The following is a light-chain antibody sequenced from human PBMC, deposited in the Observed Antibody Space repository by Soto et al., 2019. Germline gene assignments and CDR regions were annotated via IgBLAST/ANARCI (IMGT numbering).Light chain of an antibody. J-gene: IGKJ2*01. CDR3: MQGTHWPYT. Sequence: DVVMTQSPLSLPVILGQPASISCRSSQSLEYSDGNTYLNWFQQRPGQSPRRLIYNVSNRDSGVPDRFSGSGSGTDFTLKISRVEAEDVGIYYCMQGTHWPYTCGQGTTLGIK. CDR1: QSLEYSDGNTY. CDR2: NVS. V-gene: IGKV2-30*01.